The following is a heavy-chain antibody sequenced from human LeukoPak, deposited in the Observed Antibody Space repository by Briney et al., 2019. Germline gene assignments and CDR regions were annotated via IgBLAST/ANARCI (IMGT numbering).Heavy chain of an antibody. V-gene: IGHV1-2*02. Sequence: ASVKVSCKASGYTFTGYYMHWVRQAPGQGLEWMGWINPNSGGTNYAQKFQGRVTMTRDTSISTAYMELSRLRSGDTAVYYCARGLDYGDPFDYWGQGTLVTVSS. D-gene: IGHD4-17*01. CDR3: ARGLDYGDPFDY. CDR2: INPNSGGT. CDR1: GYTFTGYY. J-gene: IGHJ4*02.